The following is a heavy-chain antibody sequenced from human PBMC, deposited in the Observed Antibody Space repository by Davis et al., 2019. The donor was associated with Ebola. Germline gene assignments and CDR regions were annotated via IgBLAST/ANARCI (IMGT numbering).Heavy chain of an antibody. J-gene: IGHJ4*02. CDR1: GASISSRSYY. CDR3: ARWRKRKTGIPGFDC. CDR2: FSYGDNT. V-gene: IGHV4-39*01. Sequence: SETLSLTCTVSGASISSRSYYWGWLRQPPGKGLEWVGSFSYGDNTHYYNPSLRSRVTISVDTSRNQFSLKLSSATAADTAVYYCARWRKRKTGIPGFDCWGQGTQLTVSS. D-gene: IGHD3-10*01.